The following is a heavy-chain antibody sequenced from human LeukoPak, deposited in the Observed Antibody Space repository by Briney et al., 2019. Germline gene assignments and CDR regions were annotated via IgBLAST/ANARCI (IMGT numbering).Heavy chain of an antibody. D-gene: IGHD2-2*02. CDR3: ARDRCSTTNCYTHFGL. CDR2: INPSGNST. J-gene: IGHJ2*01. V-gene: IGHV1-46*01. Sequence: ASVKVPCKASGYTFTSYYLHWVRQAPGQGLEWMGVINPSGNSTSYAQKFQGRVTMARDMSTSTVYMELSSLRSEDTAVYYCARDRCSTTNCYTHFGLWGRGTLVTVSS. CDR1: GYTFTSYY.